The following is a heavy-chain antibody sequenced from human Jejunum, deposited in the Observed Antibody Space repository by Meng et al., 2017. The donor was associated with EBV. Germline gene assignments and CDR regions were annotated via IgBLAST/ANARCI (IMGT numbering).Heavy chain of an antibody. CDR2: INHGGGA. D-gene: IGHD3-10*01. V-gene: IGHV4-34*01. CDR1: GGSFSDYY. J-gene: IGHJ5*02. Sequence: QVQLQQWGAGLLKPSETLSLTCAVYGGSFSDYYWTWIRLPPGKGLEWIGEINHGGGAIYNPSLKSRVTISVDTSKNQFSLKLSSVTAADTAVYYCARLGGYASGTYYPIDPWGQGTLVTVSS. CDR3: ARLGGYASGTYYPIDP.